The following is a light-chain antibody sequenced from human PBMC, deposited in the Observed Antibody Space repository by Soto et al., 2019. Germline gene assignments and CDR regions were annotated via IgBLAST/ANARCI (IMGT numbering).Light chain of an antibody. CDR3: ASWDDSLSGYV. CDR1: SSDVANYNY. J-gene: IGLJ1*01. CDR2: DVN. V-gene: IGLV2-11*01. Sequence: QSALTQPRSVSGSPGQSVTISCTRTSSDVANYNYVSWYQQHPGKAPKLMIYDVNKRPSGVPYRFSGSKSGNTASLTISGLQAEDEADYYCASWDDSLSGYVFGTGTKVTVL.